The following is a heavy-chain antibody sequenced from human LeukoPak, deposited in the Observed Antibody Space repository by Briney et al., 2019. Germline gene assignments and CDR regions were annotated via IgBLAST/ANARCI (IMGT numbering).Heavy chain of an antibody. V-gene: IGHV4-59*11. CDR3: ARDLVTVTKGFDI. CDR2: ISYIGST. J-gene: IGHJ3*02. CDR1: TDSFSSHY. Sequence: SETLSLTCAVSTDSFSSHYWTWIRQPPGKGLEGFGYISYIGSTNYNPSLKSRVTISIDTSKNQFSLKLSSVTAADTAVYYCARDLVTVTKGFDIWGQGTMVSVSS. D-gene: IGHD4-17*01.